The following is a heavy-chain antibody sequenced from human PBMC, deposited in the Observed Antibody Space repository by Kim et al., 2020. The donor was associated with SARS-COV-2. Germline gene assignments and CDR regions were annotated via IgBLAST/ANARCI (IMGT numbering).Heavy chain of an antibody. CDR3: ASGEASYYGMDV. Sequence: GGSLRLSCAASGFTFSSYAMHWVRQAPGKGLEWVAVISYDGSNKYYADSVKGRFTISRDNSKNTLYLQMNSLRAEDTAVYYCASGEASYYGMDVWGQGTTVTVSS. V-gene: IGHV3-30-3*01. D-gene: IGHD3-10*01. CDR1: GFTFSSYA. CDR2: ISYDGSNK. J-gene: IGHJ6*02.